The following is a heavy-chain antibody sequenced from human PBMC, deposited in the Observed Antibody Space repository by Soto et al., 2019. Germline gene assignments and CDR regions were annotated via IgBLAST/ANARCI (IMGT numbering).Heavy chain of an antibody. Sequence: PVGSLRLSCAASGFTFSSYAMSWVRQAPGKGLEWVSAISGSGGSTYYADSVKGRFTISRDNSTSTAYMELSSLRSEDTAVYYCARPAVNDLDADSSAFDIWGQGTMVTVSS. CDR2: ISGSGGST. CDR3: ARPAVNDLDADSSAFDI. D-gene: IGHD1-1*01. CDR1: GFTFSSYA. J-gene: IGHJ3*02. V-gene: IGHV3-23*01.